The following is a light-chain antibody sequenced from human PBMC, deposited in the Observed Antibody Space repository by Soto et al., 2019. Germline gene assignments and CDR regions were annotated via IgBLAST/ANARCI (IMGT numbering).Light chain of an antibody. V-gene: IGLV2-14*01. J-gene: IGLJ1*01. CDR2: EVS. CDR1: SSDVGGYNY. Sequence: QSALTQPASVSGSPGQSITISCTGTSSDVGGYNYVSWYQQHPGKAPKVMIYEVSNRPSGVSHRFSGSKSGNTASLTISGLQAEDEADYYCSSYTITNILSYVFGTGTKLTVL. CDR3: SSYTITNILSYV.